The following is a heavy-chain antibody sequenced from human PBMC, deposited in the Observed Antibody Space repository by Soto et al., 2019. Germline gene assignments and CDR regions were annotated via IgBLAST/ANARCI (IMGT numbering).Heavy chain of an antibody. CDR3: AREPAAGDWFDP. CDR2: INTYNRNT. CDR1: GYSFTSYG. J-gene: IGHJ5*02. D-gene: IGHD6-13*01. V-gene: IGHV1-18*01. Sequence: QVQLVQSGAEVKNPGASVKVSCKASGYSFTSYGITWVRQAPGQGLEWMGWINTYNRNTNYAQKLQGRVTMTTDTSTSTAYMEQRSLRSDDTAVYYCAREPAAGDWFDPWGQGTLVTVSS.